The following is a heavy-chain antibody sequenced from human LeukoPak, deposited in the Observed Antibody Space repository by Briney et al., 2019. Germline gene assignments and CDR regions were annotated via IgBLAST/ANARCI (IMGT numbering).Heavy chain of an antibody. CDR2: INLYGSDK. Sequence: GGSLRLSCAASGFTFSNYWMTWVRQGPGKGLEWVANINLYGSDKYYGDSVKGRFTISRDNAKNSLYLQMNSLRAEDTAVYYCARDGYGSGSHDYWGQGTLVTVSS. D-gene: IGHD3-10*01. CDR1: GFTFSNYW. V-gene: IGHV3-7*04. CDR3: ARDGYGSGSHDY. J-gene: IGHJ4*02.